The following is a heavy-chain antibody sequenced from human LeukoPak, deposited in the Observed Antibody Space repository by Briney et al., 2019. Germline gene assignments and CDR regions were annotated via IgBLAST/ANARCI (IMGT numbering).Heavy chain of an antibody. Sequence: PGGSLRLSCAASGFTVSSNYMSWVRQAPGKGLEWVSVIYSGGSTYYADSVKGRFTISRDNSKNTLYLQMSSLRAEDTAVYYCATTSRYSSSWYVFDYWGQGTLVTVSS. CDR2: IYSGGST. CDR3: ATTSRYSSSWYVFDY. J-gene: IGHJ4*02. CDR1: GFTVSSNY. D-gene: IGHD6-13*01. V-gene: IGHV3-53*01.